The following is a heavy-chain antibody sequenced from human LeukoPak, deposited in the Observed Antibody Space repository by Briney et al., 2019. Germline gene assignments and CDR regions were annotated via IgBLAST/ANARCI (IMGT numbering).Heavy chain of an antibody. CDR3: AKALVRGDFDY. J-gene: IGHJ4*02. CDR1: GFTFSSFP. Sequence: GGSLRLSCAASGFTFSSFPMSWVRQAPGKGLEWVSGFSGRSDSTYYADSVKGRFTISRDSSKNTLYLQMNSLRAEDTAIYYCAKALVRGDFDYWGQGTLVTVSS. V-gene: IGHV3-23*01. CDR2: FSGRSDST. D-gene: IGHD3-10*01.